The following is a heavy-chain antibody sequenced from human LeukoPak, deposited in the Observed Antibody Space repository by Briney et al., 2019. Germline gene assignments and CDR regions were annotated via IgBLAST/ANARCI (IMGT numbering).Heavy chain of an antibody. CDR2: FDPEDGET. CDR1: GYTLTELS. Sequence: ASVKVSCKVSGYTLTELSMHWVRQAPGKGLEWMGGFDPEDGETIYAQKFQGRVTMTEDTSTDTAYMELSSLRSEDTAVYYCATGVTDFWSGYNDYWSQGTLVNVSS. J-gene: IGHJ4*02. D-gene: IGHD3-3*01. CDR3: ATGVTDFWSGYNDY. V-gene: IGHV1-24*01.